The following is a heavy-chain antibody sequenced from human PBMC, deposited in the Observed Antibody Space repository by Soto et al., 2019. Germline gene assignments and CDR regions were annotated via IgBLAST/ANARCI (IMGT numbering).Heavy chain of an antibody. CDR1: GYTFTTYG. V-gene: IGHV1-18*01. CDR3: AREGSAPYYYYGMDV. J-gene: IGHJ6*02. CDR2: INGYNGNT. D-gene: IGHD6-19*01. Sequence: GASVQVSCKASGYTFTTYGISWVRQAPGQGFEWMGWINGYNGNTDYPQKLQGRVTMTTDTSTSTAYMELRSLRSDDTAVYYCAREGSAPYYYYGMDVWGQGTTVTVS.